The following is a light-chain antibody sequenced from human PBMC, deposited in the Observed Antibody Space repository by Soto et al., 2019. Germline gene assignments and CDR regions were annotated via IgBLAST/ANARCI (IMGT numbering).Light chain of an antibody. CDR1: ESISSY. CDR2: GAS. CDR3: QQHYSRPLT. V-gene: IGKV1-39*01. J-gene: IGKJ3*01. Sequence: DIQMTQSPSSLSASVGDRVTITCRASESISSYINWYQQKPGKAPNLLIYGASSLQSGVPSRFSGSGSGTDFTLTISSLQPEDFATYYCQQHYSRPLTVGPGTKVDIK.